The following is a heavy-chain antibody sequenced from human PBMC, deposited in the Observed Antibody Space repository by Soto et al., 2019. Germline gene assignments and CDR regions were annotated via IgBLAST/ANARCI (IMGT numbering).Heavy chain of an antibody. D-gene: IGHD3-10*01. CDR1: GGSISSYY. CDR2: IYTSGST. V-gene: IGHV4-4*07. CDR3: TRDQKYYCGSGAEEGYYGIDV. J-gene: IGHJ6*04. Sequence: QVQLQESGPGLVKPSETLSLTCTVSGGSISSYYWSWIRQPAGKGLEWIGRIYTSGSTNYNPSLKRRVTMSVDPSNDQFTLKLSSVAAADTAVDCCTRDQKYYCGSGAEEGYYGIDVWGKGTTVTVSA.